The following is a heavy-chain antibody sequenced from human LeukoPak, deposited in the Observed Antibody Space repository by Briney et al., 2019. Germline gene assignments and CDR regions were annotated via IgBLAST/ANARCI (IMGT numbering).Heavy chain of an antibody. V-gene: IGHV1-46*01. CDR1: GYTFTGYY. Sequence: ASVKVSRKASGYTFTGYYMHWVRQAPGQGLEWMGIINPSGGSTSHAQKFQGRVTMTRDTSTSTVYMELSSLRSEDTAVYYCARGYLVPAAPLAYWGQGTLVTVSS. CDR2: INPSGGST. J-gene: IGHJ4*02. CDR3: ARGYLVPAAPLAY. D-gene: IGHD2-2*01.